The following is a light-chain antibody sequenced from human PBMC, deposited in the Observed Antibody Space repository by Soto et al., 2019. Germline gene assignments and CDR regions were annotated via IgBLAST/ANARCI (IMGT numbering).Light chain of an antibody. J-gene: IGKJ1*01. CDR2: WAS. Sequence: DIVLTQSPDDLAVFLCERATISCKSHESLLYSANYKNYLAWYQQKSGQPPKLLIYWASTREVGVPDRFSGSGSGTDFTLTISSLQAEDVAVYYCQQYYTAPWTFGQGTKVDIK. CDR1: ESLLYSANYKNY. CDR3: QQYYTAPWT. V-gene: IGKV4-1*01.